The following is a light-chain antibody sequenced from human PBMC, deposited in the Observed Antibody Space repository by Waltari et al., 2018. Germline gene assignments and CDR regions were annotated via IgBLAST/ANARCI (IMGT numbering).Light chain of an antibody. CDR2: SNI. V-gene: IGLV1-44*01. Sequence: QSVLTQPPSASGTPGQTVTISCSGRSPNIGSNTVNWYQQLPGTAPKLLIYSNIRRPAGVPDRISGSKSGTSASLAISGLQSEDEGDYYCAAWDDSLNGLYVFGTGTKVTVL. J-gene: IGLJ1*01. CDR3: AAWDDSLNGLYV. CDR1: SPNIGSNT.